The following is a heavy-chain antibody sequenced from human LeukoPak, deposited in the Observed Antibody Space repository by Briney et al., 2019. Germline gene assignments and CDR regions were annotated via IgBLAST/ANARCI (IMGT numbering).Heavy chain of an antibody. D-gene: IGHD6-19*01. CDR3: ARDRSGWYFDY. V-gene: IGHV1-2*02. CDR2: INPNSDGT. J-gene: IGHJ4*02. CDR1: GHTFTGYY. Sequence: ASVKVSCKASGHTFTGYYMHWVRQAPGQGLEWMGWINPNSDGTNYAQKFQGRVTMTRDTSISTAYMELSRLRSDDTAVYYCARDRSGWYFDYWGQGTLVTVSS.